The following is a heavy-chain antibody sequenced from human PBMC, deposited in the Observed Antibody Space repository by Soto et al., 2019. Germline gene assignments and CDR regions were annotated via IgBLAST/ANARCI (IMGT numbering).Heavy chain of an antibody. Sequence: GGSLRLSCAASGYTFSSHAMSWVRQAPGKGLEWVSAISGSGDRTYYADSAKGRFTISRDNSNNTMYLQMNSVRAEDRALYYCVKGGDIHFWSGGDYWGQGTLVTVSS. CDR1: GYTFSSHA. CDR3: VKGGDIHFWSGGDY. CDR2: ISGSGDRT. J-gene: IGHJ4*02. V-gene: IGHV3-23*01. D-gene: IGHD3-3*02.